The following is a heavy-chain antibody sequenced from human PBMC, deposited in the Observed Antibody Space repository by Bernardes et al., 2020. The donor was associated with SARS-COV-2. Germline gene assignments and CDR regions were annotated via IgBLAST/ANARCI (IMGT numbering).Heavy chain of an antibody. CDR3: AKPRVHFWSGSPDAFDI. V-gene: IGHV3-23*01. Sequence: GGSLRLSCAASGFTFSSYAMSWVRQAPGKGLEWVAAISGSGGSTYYADSVKGRFTISRDNSKNTLYLQMNSLRAEDTAVYYCAKPRVHFWSGSPDAFDIWSQGTMVTVSS. CDR1: GFTFSSYA. J-gene: IGHJ3*02. D-gene: IGHD3-3*02. CDR2: ISGSGGST.